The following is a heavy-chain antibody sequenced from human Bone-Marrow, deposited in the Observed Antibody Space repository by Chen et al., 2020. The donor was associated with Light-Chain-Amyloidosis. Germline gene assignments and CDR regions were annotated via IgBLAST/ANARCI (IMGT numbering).Heavy chain of an antibody. Sequence: EVQLVESGGGVAQPGGSLRLSCVVSGFIFENYAMHWVRQVPGKGLEWLCLISGDGGNTDYADSVKGRFIVSRDKSKNSLYLQMNSLRAEDTAFYYCAKDKPSVFANWGQGTLVTVSS. CDR3: AKDKPSVFAN. J-gene: IGHJ4*02. D-gene: IGHD2-8*01. V-gene: IGHV3-43*02. CDR1: GFIFENYA. CDR2: ISGDGGNT.